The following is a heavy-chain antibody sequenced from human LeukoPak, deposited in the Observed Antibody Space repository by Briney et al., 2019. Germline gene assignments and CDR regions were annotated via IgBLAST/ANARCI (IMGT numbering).Heavy chain of an antibody. CDR1: GFTFSNAW. J-gene: IGHJ4*02. V-gene: IGHV4-59*01. D-gene: IGHD7-27*01. Sequence: GSLRLSCVVSGFTFSNAWMSWIRQSPGKGLEWIGYIYYTGSTSYNPSLRSRVTMSADTSKNQFSLKLSSVTAADTAVYYCASRKLGNDYWGQGTLVTVSS. CDR3: ASRKLGNDY. CDR2: IYYTGST.